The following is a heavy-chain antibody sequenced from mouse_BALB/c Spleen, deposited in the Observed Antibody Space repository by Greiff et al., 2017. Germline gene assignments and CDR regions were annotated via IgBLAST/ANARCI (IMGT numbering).Heavy chain of an antibody. CDR1: GFTFSSFG. D-gene: IGHD1-1*01. Sequence: EVQRVESGGGLVQPGGSRKLSCAASGFTFSSFGMHWVRQAPEKGLEWVAYISSGSSTIYYADTVKGRFTISRDNPKNTLFLQMTSLRSEDTAMYYCARSTVVPFAYWGQGTLVTVSA. J-gene: IGHJ3*01. CDR3: ARSTVVPFAY. CDR2: ISSGSSTI. V-gene: IGHV5-17*02.